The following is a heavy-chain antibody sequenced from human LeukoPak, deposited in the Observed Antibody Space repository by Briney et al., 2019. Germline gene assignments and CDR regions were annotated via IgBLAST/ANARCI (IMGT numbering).Heavy chain of an antibody. CDR3: ARGDGYINYYYYMDV. CDR1: GYTFTGYY. Sequence: ASVKASCKASGYTFTGYYMHWVRQAPGQELGRMGRINPNSGGTNYAQKFQGRVTMTRDTSISTAYMELSRLRSDDTAVYYCARGDGYINYYYYMDVWGKGTTVTVSS. CDR2: INPNSGGT. V-gene: IGHV1-2*06. D-gene: IGHD1-1*01. J-gene: IGHJ6*03.